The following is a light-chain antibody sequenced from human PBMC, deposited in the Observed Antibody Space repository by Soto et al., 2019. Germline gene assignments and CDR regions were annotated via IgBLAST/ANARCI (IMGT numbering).Light chain of an antibody. Sequence: ENVLTQSPGTLSLSPGERATLSCRATQSVTSSYFAWYQQKPGQAPRLLIYGVSSRATDIPDRFSGSGSGTDFTLTISRLEPEDFVVYYCQQYSTLPHTFGQGNKLEVK. J-gene: IGKJ2*01. V-gene: IGKV3-20*01. CDR1: QSVTSSY. CDR2: GVS. CDR3: QQYSTLPHT.